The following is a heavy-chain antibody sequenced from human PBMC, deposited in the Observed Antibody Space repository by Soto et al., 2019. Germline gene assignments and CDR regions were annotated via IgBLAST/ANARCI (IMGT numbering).Heavy chain of an antibody. J-gene: IGHJ6*03. V-gene: IGHV1-8*01. CDR2: MNPNSGNT. CDR1: GYTFTSYD. D-gene: IGHD2-2*01. CDR3: TRGQRRAPYHYYMDV. Sequence: QVQLVQSGAEVKKPGASVKVSCKASGYTFTSYDINWVRQATGQGLEWMGWMNPNSGNTGYAQKFKGRVAMTRNTSIRTAYMELSSLRSEDTAVYYCTRGQRRAPYHYYMDVWGKGTTVTVSS.